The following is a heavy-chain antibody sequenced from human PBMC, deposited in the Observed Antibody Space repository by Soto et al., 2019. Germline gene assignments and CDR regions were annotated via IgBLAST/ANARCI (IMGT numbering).Heavy chain of an antibody. V-gene: IGHV4-31*03. Sequence: SEPWPPTSIFSVGSTRGGGYYGGWIRQHQGKGLEWIGYIYYSGSTYYNPSLKSRVTISVDTSKNQFSLKLSSVTAADTAVYYCARVPITIFGVARYYGMDVWGQGTTVTVSS. J-gene: IGHJ6*02. CDR2: IYYSGST. CDR1: VGSTRGGGYY. CDR3: ARVPITIFGVARYYGMDV. D-gene: IGHD3-3*01.